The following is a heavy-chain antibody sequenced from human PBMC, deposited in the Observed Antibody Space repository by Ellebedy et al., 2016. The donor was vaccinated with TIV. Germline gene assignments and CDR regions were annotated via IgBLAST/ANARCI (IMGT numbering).Heavy chain of an antibody. V-gene: IGHV1-69*04. D-gene: IGHD2-2*01. CDR3: ARVLVPAATRYYYYGMDV. J-gene: IGHJ6*02. CDR1: GGTFSSYA. Sequence: ASVKVSCKASGGTFSSYAISWVRQAPGQGLEWMGRIIPILGIANYAQKFQGRVTITADKSTSTAYMELSSLRSEDTAVYYCARVLVPAATRYYYYGMDVWGQGTTVTVSS. CDR2: IIPILGIA.